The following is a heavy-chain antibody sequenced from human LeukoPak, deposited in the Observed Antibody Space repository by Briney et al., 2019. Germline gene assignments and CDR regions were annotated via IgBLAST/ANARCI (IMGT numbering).Heavy chain of an antibody. CDR1: GFTFSDYY. Sequence: PGGSLRLSCAASGFTFSDYYMSWIRQAPGKGLEWVSYISSSGSTIYYADSVKDRFTISRDNAKNSLYLQMNSLRAEDTAVYYCARDRSLNYYYYMDVWGKGTTVTVSS. V-gene: IGHV3-11*04. J-gene: IGHJ6*03. D-gene: IGHD3-10*01. CDR2: ISSSGSTI. CDR3: ARDRSLNYYYYMDV.